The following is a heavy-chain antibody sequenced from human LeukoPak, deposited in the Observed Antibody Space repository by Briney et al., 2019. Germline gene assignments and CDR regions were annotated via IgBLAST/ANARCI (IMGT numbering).Heavy chain of an antibody. V-gene: IGHV3-33*01. J-gene: IGHJ3*02. CDR3: ARDLKIGDAFDI. Sequence: GGSLRLSCAGTGFTFSNYGIHWVRQAPGQGLEWVPVIWYDGTNKYYADSVKGRFTISRDNYKNTLYLQMNSLRAEDTAVYYCARDLKIGDAFDIWGQGTMVTVSS. CDR1: GFTFSNYG. CDR2: IWYDGTNK.